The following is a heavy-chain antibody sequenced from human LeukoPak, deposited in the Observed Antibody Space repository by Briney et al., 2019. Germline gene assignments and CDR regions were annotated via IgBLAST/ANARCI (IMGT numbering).Heavy chain of an antibody. Sequence: PGGSLRLSCAASGFTFSDYYMSWIRQAPGKGLEWVSYISSSGSTIYYADSVKGRFTISRDNAKNSLYLQMNSLRAGDTAVYYCARDYYSNYVGSFDYWGQGTLVTVSS. CDR2: ISSSGSTI. D-gene: IGHD4-11*01. CDR1: GFTFSDYY. J-gene: IGHJ4*02. CDR3: ARDYYSNYVGSFDY. V-gene: IGHV3-11*01.